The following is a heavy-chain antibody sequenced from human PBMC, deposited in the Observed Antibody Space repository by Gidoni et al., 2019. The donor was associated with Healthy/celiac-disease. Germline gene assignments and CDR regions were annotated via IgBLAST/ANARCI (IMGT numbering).Heavy chain of an antibody. CDR2: ISYDGSNK. Sequence: QVQLVESGGGVVQPGRSLRLSCAASGFTFSRYAMHWVRQAPGKGLEWVAVISYDGSNKYYADSVKGRFTISRDNSKNTLYLQMNSLRAEDTAVYYCARARLAYGSGSYYRGDAFDIWGQGTMVTVSS. CDR3: ARARLAYGSGSYYRGDAFDI. J-gene: IGHJ3*02. V-gene: IGHV3-30-3*01. CDR1: GFTFSRYA. D-gene: IGHD3-10*01.